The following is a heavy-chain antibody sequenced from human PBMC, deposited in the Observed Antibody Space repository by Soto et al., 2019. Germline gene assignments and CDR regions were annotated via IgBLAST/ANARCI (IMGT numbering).Heavy chain of an antibody. CDR1: GGTFSSYA. J-gene: IGHJ5*02. CDR2: IIPIFGTA. Sequence: QVQLVQSGAEVKKPESSVKVSCKASGGTFSSYAISWVRQAPGQGLEWMGEIIPIFGTANYAQKFQGRVTITADESTSTAYMELSSLRSEDTVVYYCARDRGPSIGYYPYWFDPCGQGTLVIVSS. V-gene: IGHV1-69*12. D-gene: IGHD3-22*01. CDR3: ARDRGPSIGYYPYWFDP.